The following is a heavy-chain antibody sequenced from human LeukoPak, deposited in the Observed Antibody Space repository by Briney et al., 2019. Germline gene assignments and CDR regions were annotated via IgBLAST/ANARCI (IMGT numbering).Heavy chain of an antibody. CDR3: ARQDGTGYTAA. CDR2: IYTSGST. J-gene: IGHJ5*02. Sequence: PSQTLSLTCTVSGGSISSGSYYWSWIRQPAGKGLEWIGRIYTSGSTNYNPSLKSRVTISVDTSKNQFSLKLSSVTAADTAVYYCARQDGTGYTAAWGQGTLVTVSS. V-gene: IGHV4-61*02. CDR1: GGSISSGSYY. D-gene: IGHD3-9*01.